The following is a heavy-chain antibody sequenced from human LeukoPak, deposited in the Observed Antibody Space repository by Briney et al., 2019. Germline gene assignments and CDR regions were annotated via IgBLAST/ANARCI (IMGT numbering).Heavy chain of an antibody. V-gene: IGHV3-30-3*01. Sequence: GGSLRLSCAVSGFTFSSYAMHWVRQAPGKGLEWVAVISYDGSNKYYADSVKGRFTISRDNSKSTLYLQMNSLRAEDTAVYYCAREPSGWRHFDYWGQGTLVTVSS. D-gene: IGHD6-19*01. J-gene: IGHJ4*02. CDR3: AREPSGWRHFDY. CDR2: ISYDGSNK. CDR1: GFTFSSYA.